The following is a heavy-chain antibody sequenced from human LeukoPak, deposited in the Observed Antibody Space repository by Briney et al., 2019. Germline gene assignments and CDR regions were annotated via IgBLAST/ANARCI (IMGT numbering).Heavy chain of an antibody. CDR2: ISGSGSTS. D-gene: IGHD3-10*01. CDR3: ASIYVSGSYWDY. Sequence: GGSLRLSCAASGFSFRSYEMNWVRQAPGKGLEWVSYISGSGSTSYYADSVKGRFTISRDNAKNSLYLQMNSLRGEDTAVYYCASIYVSGSYWDYWGQGTLVTVSP. J-gene: IGHJ4*02. CDR1: GFSFRSYE. V-gene: IGHV3-48*03.